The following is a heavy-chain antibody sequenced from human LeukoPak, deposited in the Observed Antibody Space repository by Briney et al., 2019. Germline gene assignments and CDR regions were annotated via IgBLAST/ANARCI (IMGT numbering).Heavy chain of an antibody. CDR3: AKGPLRGTAAAIDY. V-gene: IGHV3-30*18. CDR1: GFTFNNYG. J-gene: IGHJ4*02. Sequence: GGSLRLSCAASGFTFNNYGMHWVRQAPGKGLEWVAVISYDGRNKHYPDSVKDRFTISRDISTDTLWLQMDSLRTEDTAVYYCAKGPLRGTAAAIDYWGQGTLVTVSS. D-gene: IGHD2-2*01. CDR2: ISYDGRNK.